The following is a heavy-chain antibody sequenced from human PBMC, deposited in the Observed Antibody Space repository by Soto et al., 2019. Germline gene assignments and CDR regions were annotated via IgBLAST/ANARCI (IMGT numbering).Heavy chain of an antibody. CDR3: ARGEYSYGSYYYYGMDV. D-gene: IGHD5-18*01. V-gene: IGHV4-59*01. CDR2: IYYSGST. J-gene: IGHJ6*02. Sequence: SETLSLTCTVSGGSISSYYWSWIRQPPGKGLEWIGYIYYSGSTNYNPSLKSRVTISVDTSKNRFSLKLSSVTAADTAVYYCARGEYSYGSYYYYGMDVWGQGTTVTVSS. CDR1: GGSISSYY.